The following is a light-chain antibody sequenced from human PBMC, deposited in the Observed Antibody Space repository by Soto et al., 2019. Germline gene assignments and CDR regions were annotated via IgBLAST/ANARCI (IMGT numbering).Light chain of an antibody. V-gene: IGKV4-1*01. Sequence: DIVMTQSPDSLNVSLGEMATITCKSSQSVLYSSNNKNYIAWYQQKPGQPPKLLIYWASSREPGVLDRFSGSGSGTDFTLSISSLQAEDVAAYYCQQYYNIPHTFGQGTKLEIK. CDR1: QSVLYSSNNKNY. CDR3: QQYYNIPHT. J-gene: IGKJ2*01. CDR2: WAS.